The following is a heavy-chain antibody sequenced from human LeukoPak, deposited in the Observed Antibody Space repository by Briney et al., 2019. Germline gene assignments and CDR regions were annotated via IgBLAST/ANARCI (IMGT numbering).Heavy chain of an antibody. J-gene: IGHJ5*02. CDR2: IKGRTDRETT. V-gene: IGHV3-15*01. CDR3: TSMTTVFTVDL. D-gene: IGHD4-17*01. CDR1: GLLFSDAW. Sequence: GGSLRLSCAVSGLLFSDAWVSWVRQGPGKGLEWVGRIKGRTDRETTDFAAPVKGRFTISRDVSQNTIHLQMNSLRTEDTAVYYCTSMTTVFTVDLWGQGTLVTVSS.